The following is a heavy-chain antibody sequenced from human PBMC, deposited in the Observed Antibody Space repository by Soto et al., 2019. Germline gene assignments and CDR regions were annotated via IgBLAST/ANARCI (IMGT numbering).Heavy chain of an antibody. D-gene: IGHD3-10*02. J-gene: IGHJ2*01. CDR2: ISISSGNT. CDR1: RETFVCYC. CDR3: ARSYNYVSYWYCDL. V-gene: IGHV1-18*04. Sequence: SAKACWKESRETFVCYCLSSLHQAPGQGLEWMGWISISSGNTHFEESLQGRVTMTSDKTSTAYMELWRLRSDDSAMHYCARSYNYVSYWYCDLWGRGTPV.